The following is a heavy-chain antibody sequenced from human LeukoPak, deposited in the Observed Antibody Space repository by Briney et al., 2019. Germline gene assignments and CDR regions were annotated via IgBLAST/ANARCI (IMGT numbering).Heavy chain of an antibody. D-gene: IGHD3-10*01. Sequence: GASVKVSCKASGYTFTNYHVHWVRQAPGQGLEGMGIMNPSGGSTSYAEKFQGRVTMTRDTSTSTVYMELSSLRSEDTAVYYCAYYYGSGGYYYGMDVWGQGTTVTVSS. CDR3: AYYYGSGGYYYGMDV. V-gene: IGHV1-46*01. CDR1: GYTFTNYH. CDR2: MNPSGGST. J-gene: IGHJ6*02.